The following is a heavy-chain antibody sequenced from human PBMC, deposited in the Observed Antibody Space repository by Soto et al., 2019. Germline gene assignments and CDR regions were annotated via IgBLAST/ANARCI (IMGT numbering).Heavy chain of an antibody. CDR2: IIPLFGTT. J-gene: IGHJ6*02. CDR3: ASGILVANIHYYYSMDV. CDR1: GGTFTAST. Sequence: HVQLVQSGAEVKKPGSSVKVSCRASGGTFTASTISWVRQAPGQGLEWLGGIIPLFGTTSYPQKFQGRVTITADKSTSTAYMEVSSLRFEDTAVYYCASGILVANIHYYYSMDVWGQGTTVTVSS. V-gene: IGHV1-69*06. D-gene: IGHD5-12*01.